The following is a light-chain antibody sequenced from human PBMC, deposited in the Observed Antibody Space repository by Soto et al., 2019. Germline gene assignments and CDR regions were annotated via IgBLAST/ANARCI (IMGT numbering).Light chain of an antibody. CDR3: QQSYSTPPT. J-gene: IGKJ4*01. CDR2: AAS. V-gene: IGKV1-39*01. Sequence: DIQMTQSPSTLSASVGDRVTIICRASQSISSWLAWYQQNPGKAPELMIFAASSLQSGVPSRFSGSGSGTDFTLTISSLQPEDFATYYCQQSYSTPPTFGGGTKGDIK. CDR1: QSISSW.